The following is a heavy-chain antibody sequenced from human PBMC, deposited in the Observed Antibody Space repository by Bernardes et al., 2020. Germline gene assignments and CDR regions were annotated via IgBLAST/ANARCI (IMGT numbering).Heavy chain of an antibody. Sequence: ETLSLTCAVYGGSFSGYYWSWIRQPPGKGLEWIGEINHSGSTNYNPSLKSRVTISVDTSKNQFSLKLSSVTAADTAVYYCARGWVKNCSSTSCYANWFDPWGQGTLVTVSS. CDR2: INHSGST. D-gene: IGHD2-2*01. J-gene: IGHJ5*02. V-gene: IGHV4-34*01. CDR3: ARGWVKNCSSTSCYANWFDP. CDR1: GGSFSGYY.